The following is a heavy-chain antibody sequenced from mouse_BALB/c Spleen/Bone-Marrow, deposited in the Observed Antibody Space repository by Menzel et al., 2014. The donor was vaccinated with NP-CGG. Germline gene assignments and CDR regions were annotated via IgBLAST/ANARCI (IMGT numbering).Heavy chain of an antibody. J-gene: IGHJ2*01. CDR1: GYTFTSYW. CDR2: IYPGSGST. Sequence: GSELVRPGASVKLSCKASGYTFTSYWMHWVKRRHGQGLEWIGNIYPGSGSTNYDEKFKSKGTLTVDTSSSTAYMHLSSLTSEDSAVYYCTSWDYWGQGTTLTVSS. V-gene: IGHV1S22*01. CDR3: TSWDY.